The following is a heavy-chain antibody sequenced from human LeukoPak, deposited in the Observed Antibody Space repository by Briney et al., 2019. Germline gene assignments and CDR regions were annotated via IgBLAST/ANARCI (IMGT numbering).Heavy chain of an antibody. V-gene: IGHV3-23*01. CDR1: GFTFRSYA. CDR2: IRGDAGGGAT. D-gene: IGHD4-17*01. Sequence: GGSLRLSCAASGFTFRSYAMTWVRQAPGKGLEWVSTIRGDAGGGATSYADSVKGRFTVYRDNSKNTLYLQMTSLRAGDTAVYYCAKDPNGDYVGAFDSWGQGTLVTVSS. J-gene: IGHJ3*01. CDR3: AKDPNGDYVGAFDS.